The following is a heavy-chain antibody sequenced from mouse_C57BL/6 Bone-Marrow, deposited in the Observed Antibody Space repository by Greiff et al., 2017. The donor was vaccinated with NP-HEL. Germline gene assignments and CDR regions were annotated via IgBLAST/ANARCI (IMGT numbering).Heavy chain of an antibody. J-gene: IGHJ2*01. V-gene: IGHV1-69*01. CDR1: GYTFTSYW. CDR3: ARRGTVVRDFDY. Sequence: VQLQQPGAELVMPGASVKLSCKASGYTFTSYWMHWVKQRPGQGLEWIGEIDPSDSYTNYNQKFKGKSTLTVDKSSSTAYMQLSSLTSEDSAVYYCARRGTVVRDFDYWGQGTTLTVSS. CDR2: IDPSDSYT. D-gene: IGHD1-1*01.